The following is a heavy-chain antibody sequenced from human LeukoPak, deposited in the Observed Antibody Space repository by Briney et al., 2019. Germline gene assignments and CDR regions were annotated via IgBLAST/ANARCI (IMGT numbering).Heavy chain of an antibody. CDR3: ARDRRYCSSTSCYPYYMDV. Sequence: SETLSLTCTVSGGSISSYYWSWIRQPPGKGLEWIGYIYYSGSTNYNPSLKSRVTISVDTSKNQFSLKLSSVTAADTAVYYCARDRRYCSSTSCYPYYMDVWGKGTTVTVSS. D-gene: IGHD2-2*01. CDR1: GGSISSYY. CDR2: IYYSGST. V-gene: IGHV4-59*01. J-gene: IGHJ6*03.